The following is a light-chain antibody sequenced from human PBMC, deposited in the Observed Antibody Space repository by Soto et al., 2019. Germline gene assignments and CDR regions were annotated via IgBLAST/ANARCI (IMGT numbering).Light chain of an antibody. CDR3: GSHAGSRVV. CDR2: DVI. V-gene: IGLV2-8*01. J-gene: IGLJ2*01. Sequence: QSVLTQPPSESGSPGQSVTISCTGTSSDVGGYDYVAWFQQHPGKAPKVIIYDVIKRPSGVPDRFSGSKSGNTASLTVSGLQAEDEADYYCGSHAGSRVVFGGGTKLTVL. CDR1: SSDVGGYDY.